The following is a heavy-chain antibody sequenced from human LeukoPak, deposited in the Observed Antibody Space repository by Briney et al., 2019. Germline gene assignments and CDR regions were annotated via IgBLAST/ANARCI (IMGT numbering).Heavy chain of an antibody. CDR2: IYSGGST. J-gene: IGHJ4*02. Sequence: GGSLRLSCAASGFTVTGNYMSWVRQAPGKGLEWVSVIYSGGSTFYADSVKGRFTTSRDNSKNTLFLQMHSLRAEDTAVYYCARGAIFVGGVGAQDYWGQGTLVTVSS. CDR1: GFTVTGNY. CDR3: ARGAIFVGGVGAQDY. V-gene: IGHV3-53*01. D-gene: IGHD1-26*01.